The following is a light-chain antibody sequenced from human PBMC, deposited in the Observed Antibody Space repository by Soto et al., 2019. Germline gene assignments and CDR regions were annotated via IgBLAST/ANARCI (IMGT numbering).Light chain of an antibody. CDR1: ISDIGGYNY. CDR3: SSYAGSNNFGV. V-gene: IGLV2-8*01. Sequence: QSVLTQPASVSASPEQSITISCTGTISDIGGYNYVSWYQQHPGKTPKLMIYDVSKRPSGVPDRFSGSKSGNTASLTVSGLQAEDEADYYCSSYAGSNNFGVFGTGTKVTVL. CDR2: DVS. J-gene: IGLJ1*01.